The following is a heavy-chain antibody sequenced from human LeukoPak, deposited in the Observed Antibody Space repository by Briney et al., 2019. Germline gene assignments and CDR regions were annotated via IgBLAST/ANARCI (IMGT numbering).Heavy chain of an antibody. CDR3: VRGAVTGQQCDN. V-gene: IGHV3-74*01. Sequence: WSLRLSCAASGFSFSNHWMHWVRQVPGEGLVWVSRITSDGYTTNYADSVKGRFTISRDNAKNTLYLQMNSLRDEDTAVYYCVRGAVTGQQCDNWGQGTLVTVSS. CDR1: GFSFSNHW. J-gene: IGHJ4*02. CDR2: ITSDGYTT. D-gene: IGHD2-21*02.